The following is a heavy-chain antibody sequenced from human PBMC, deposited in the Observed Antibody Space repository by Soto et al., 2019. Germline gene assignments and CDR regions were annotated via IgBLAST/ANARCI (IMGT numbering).Heavy chain of an antibody. CDR3: ARDGGDCGYRLIYYYYIGMDV. J-gene: IGHJ6*02. Sequence: ASVKVSCKASGYAISSYAMHWVRQAPGQRLEWMGWINIGSGNTEYSQNFQDRITITRDTSASTVYMELSSLRSEDTAVYYCARDGGDCGYRLIYYYYIGMDVWGQGTTVTVSS. D-gene: IGHD2-21*02. CDR2: INIGSGNT. V-gene: IGHV1-3*04. CDR1: GYAISSYA.